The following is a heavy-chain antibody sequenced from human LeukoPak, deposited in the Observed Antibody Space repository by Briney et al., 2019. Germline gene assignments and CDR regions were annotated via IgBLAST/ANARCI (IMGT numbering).Heavy chain of an antibody. D-gene: IGHD5-12*01. Sequence: SETLSLTCTVSGGSISSYYWSWIRQPPGKGLEWIGYIFYSGSTHYNPALKSRVTISIDTSKDQYSLRLSSVTAADTAVYYCARGLKRGYSGYDPNFEYWGQGILVTVSS. CDR2: IFYSGST. V-gene: IGHV4-59*01. J-gene: IGHJ4*02. CDR1: GGSISSYY. CDR3: ARGLKRGYSGYDPNFEY.